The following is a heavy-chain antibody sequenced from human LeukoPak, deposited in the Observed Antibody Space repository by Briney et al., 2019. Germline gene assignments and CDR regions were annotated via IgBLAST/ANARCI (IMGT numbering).Heavy chain of an antibody. CDR2: INPNSGGT. J-gene: IGHJ3*02. V-gene: IGHV1-2*02. CDR3: ARDLSGGALGAFDI. D-gene: IGHD2-15*01. CDR1: GYIFTAYY. Sequence: ASVKVSCKASGYIFTAYYIHWLRQAPGQGLEWMGWINPNSGGTSFALNFQGRVTLTRDTSISTVYMELSRLSSDDTAVYYCARDLSGGALGAFDIWGQGTMVTVSS.